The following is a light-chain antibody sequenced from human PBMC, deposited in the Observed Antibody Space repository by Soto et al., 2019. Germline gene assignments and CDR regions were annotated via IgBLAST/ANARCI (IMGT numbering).Light chain of an antibody. J-gene: IGKJ4*01. CDR1: QSIYSN. V-gene: IGKV3-15*01. CDR2: GAS. CDR3: QQYEKWPPLT. Sequence: EIVMTQSPATLSVSPGERATLSCRASQSIYSNLAWYQQKLGQAPRLLIYGASTRATGISARFSGSGSGTEFTLTISSLQSEDFAVYYCQQYEKWPPLTFGGGTKVEI.